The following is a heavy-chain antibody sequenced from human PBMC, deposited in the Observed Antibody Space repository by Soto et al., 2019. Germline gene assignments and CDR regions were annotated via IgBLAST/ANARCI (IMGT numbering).Heavy chain of an antibody. V-gene: IGHV3-23*01. CDR2: ISGSGGST. J-gene: IGHJ4*02. Sequence: GGSLRLSCAASGFTFSSYAMSWVRQAPGKGLEWVSAISGSGGSTYYADSVKGRFTISRDNSKNTLYLQMNSLRAEDTAVYYCAKDRHYDYVWGSYRSSAFDYWGQGTLVTDSS. CDR1: GFTFSSYA. CDR3: AKDRHYDYVWGSYRSSAFDY. D-gene: IGHD3-16*02.